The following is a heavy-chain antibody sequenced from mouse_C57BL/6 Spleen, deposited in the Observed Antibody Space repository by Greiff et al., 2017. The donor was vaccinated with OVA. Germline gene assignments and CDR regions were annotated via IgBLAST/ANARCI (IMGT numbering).Heavy chain of an antibody. CDR3: ARESDGTTRAYYFDY. J-gene: IGHJ2*01. Sequence: VQLQQPGAELVKPGASVKLSCKASGYTFTSYWMPWVKQRPGQGLEWIGEIDPSDSYTNSNQKFKGKATLTVDTSSSTAYMQLSSVQSEDSAVYYCARESDGTTRAYYFDYWGQGTTLTVSS. CDR2: IDPSDSYT. V-gene: IGHV1-50*01. CDR1: GYTFTSYW. D-gene: IGHD2-3*01.